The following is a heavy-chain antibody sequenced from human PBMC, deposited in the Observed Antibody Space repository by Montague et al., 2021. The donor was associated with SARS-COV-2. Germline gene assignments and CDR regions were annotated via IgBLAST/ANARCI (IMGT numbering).Heavy chain of an antibody. CDR3: ARVKSSSLYEGASDI. J-gene: IGHJ3*02. CDR1: GGSISSNSYY. CDR2: IYYSGST. D-gene: IGHD2-15*01. V-gene: IGHV4-39*01. Sequence: SETLSLTCTVSGGSISSNSYYWGWIRQSPGKGLEWIGSIYYSGSTYYXPSLRSRVTISVDTSQNQFSLRVYSVTAADTAVYYCARVKSSSLYEGASDIWGQGTMVTVSS.